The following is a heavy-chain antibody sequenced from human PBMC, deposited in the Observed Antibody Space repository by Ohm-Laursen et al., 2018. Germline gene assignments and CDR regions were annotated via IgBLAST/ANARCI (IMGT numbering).Heavy chain of an antibody. CDR1: GFIVSNNY. CDR2: IYSGGDM. D-gene: IGHD3-16*01. J-gene: IGHJ4*02. CDR3: ARDVPGIVASRGGG. Sequence: SLRLPCAASGFIVSNNYMNWVRQAPGKGLEWVSLIYSGGDMFYADSVKGRFTISKDKSKNTLYLQMNSLRVEDTAMYFCARDVPGIVASRGGGWGQGTLVTVSS. V-gene: IGHV3-53*01.